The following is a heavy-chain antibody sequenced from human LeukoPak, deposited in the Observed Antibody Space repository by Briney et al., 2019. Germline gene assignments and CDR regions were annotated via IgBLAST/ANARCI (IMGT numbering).Heavy chain of an antibody. CDR3: PRDQVNGGYSGYDTYYYYYYMDV. Sequence: PGGSLRLSCAASGFTFSSYSMNWVRQAPGKGLEWVSSISSRSSYIYYADSVKGRFTISRDNAKNPLYLQMNSLRAEDTAVYYCPRDQVNGGYSGYDTYYYYYYMDVWGKGTTVTVSS. CDR2: ISSRSSYI. V-gene: IGHV3-21*01. J-gene: IGHJ6*03. D-gene: IGHD5-12*01. CDR1: GFTFSSYS.